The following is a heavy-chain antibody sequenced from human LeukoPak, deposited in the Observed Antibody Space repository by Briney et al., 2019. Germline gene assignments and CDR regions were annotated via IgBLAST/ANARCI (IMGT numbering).Heavy chain of an antibody. D-gene: IGHD4-17*01. J-gene: IGHJ1*01. CDR1: GYTFTMNR. V-gene: IGHV1-69*05. CDR2: VIPIFGTT. Sequence: GTSVNLSFNASGYTFTMNRISWVRHPPGQGLEWMGGVIPIFGTTNYAQKFQGRVTITTDESTSTASMELSSVSAEDTAVYYCARGRGCRDRAYHYDKWVQGPLATVSS. CDR3: ARGRGCRDRAYHYDK.